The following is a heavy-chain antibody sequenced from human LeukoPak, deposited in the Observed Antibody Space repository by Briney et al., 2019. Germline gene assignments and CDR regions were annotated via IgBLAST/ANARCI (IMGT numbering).Heavy chain of an antibody. J-gene: IGHJ6*03. CDR3: ARDLTIFGYYYMDV. CDR2: IIPNNGGT. CDR1: GYTFTAYY. D-gene: IGHD3-3*01. Sequence: GASVRVSCKASGYTFTAYYIHWGRQAPGQGLEWMGRIIPNNGGTNYAQKFQGRVTMTRDTSINTAYMELSSLRSDDTAVYYCARDLTIFGYYYMDVWGKGTTVTVSS. V-gene: IGHV1-2*06.